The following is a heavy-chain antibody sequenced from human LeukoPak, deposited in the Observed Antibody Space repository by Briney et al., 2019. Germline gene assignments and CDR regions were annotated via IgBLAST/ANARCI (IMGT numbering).Heavy chain of an antibody. D-gene: IGHD3-22*01. CDR3: ARGDYDSLSFDS. CDR2: INPKSGGT. Sequence: GASVKVSCKASGYTFSDYYMHWVRHAPGQGLEWMGWINPKSGGTNYAQKFQGRVTMTRDTSITTAYMELSRLRSDDTAVYYCARGDYDSLSFDSWGQGTLVTVSS. J-gene: IGHJ4*02. V-gene: IGHV1-2*02. CDR1: GYTFSDYY.